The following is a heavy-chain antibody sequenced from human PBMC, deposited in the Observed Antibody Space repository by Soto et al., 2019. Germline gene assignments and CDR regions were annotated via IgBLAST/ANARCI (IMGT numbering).Heavy chain of an antibody. J-gene: IGHJ3*02. CDR2: ISSSSSYI. V-gene: IGHV3-21*01. CDR3: ARGETFVVVITNDAFDI. D-gene: IGHD3-22*01. CDR1: GFTFSSYS. Sequence: GGSLRLSCAASGFTFSSYSMNWVRQAPGKGLEWVSSISSSSSYIYYADSVKCRFTISRDNAKNSLYLQMNSLRAEDTAVYYCARGETFVVVITNDAFDIWGQGTMVTVSS.